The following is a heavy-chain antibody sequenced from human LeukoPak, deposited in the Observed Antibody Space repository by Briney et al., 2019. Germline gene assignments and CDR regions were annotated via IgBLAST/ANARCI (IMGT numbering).Heavy chain of an antibody. D-gene: IGHD3-10*02. CDR2: IRNDGSNT. CDR3: AELGITMIGGV. CDR1: GIPFTTSD. J-gene: IGHJ6*04. V-gene: IGHV3-30*02. Sequence: GGSLRLSCAASGIPFTTSDMHWVRQAPGKGLEWVAFIRNDGSNTYYADSVKGRFTISRDTAKNTLYLQMNSLRTADTAVYYCAELGITMIGGVWGKGTTVTISS.